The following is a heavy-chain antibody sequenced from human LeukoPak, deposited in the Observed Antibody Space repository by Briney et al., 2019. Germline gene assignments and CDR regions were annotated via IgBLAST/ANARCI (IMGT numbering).Heavy chain of an antibody. CDR3: ARERAIAVAGPYYYYYMDV. V-gene: IGHV4-4*07. D-gene: IGHD6-19*01. Sequence: PSETLSLTCTVSGGSISSYYWSWIRQPAGKGLEWIGRIYTTGSTNYNPSLKSRVTMSVDTSKNQFSLRLCSVTAADTAVYYCARERAIAVAGPYYYYYMDVWGKGTTVTVSS. CDR1: GGSISSYY. J-gene: IGHJ6*03. CDR2: IYTTGST.